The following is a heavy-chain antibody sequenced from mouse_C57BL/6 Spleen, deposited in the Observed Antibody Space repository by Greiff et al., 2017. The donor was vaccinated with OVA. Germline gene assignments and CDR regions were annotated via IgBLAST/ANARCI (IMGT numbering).Heavy chain of an antibody. CDR3: ARSHWYFDV. CDR1: GYSFTGYY. Sequence: EVKLMESGPELVKPGASVKISCKASGYSFTGYYMNWVKQSPEKSLEWIGEINPSTGGTTYNQKFKAKATLTVDKSSSTAYMQLKSLTSEDSAVYYCARSHWYFDVWGTGTTVTVSS. J-gene: IGHJ1*03. V-gene: IGHV1-42*01. CDR2: INPSTGGT.